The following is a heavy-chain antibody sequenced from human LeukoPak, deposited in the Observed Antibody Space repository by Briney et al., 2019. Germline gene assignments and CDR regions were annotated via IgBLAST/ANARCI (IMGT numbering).Heavy chain of an antibody. CDR1: GFTFSSYG. CDR2: ITTNGGST. Sequence: PRGSLRLSCSASGFTFSSYGMHWVRQASGHGLEYVSAITTNGGSTYSVDTVKGRFTNSRDNYNNPLYLQVSGLRPEDTDVYYCVKDEGSTCNSCYYGMEVWGQGTTVTVSS. V-gene: IGHV3-64D*09. D-gene: IGHD2-2*01. CDR3: VKDEGSTCNSCYYGMEV. J-gene: IGHJ6*02.